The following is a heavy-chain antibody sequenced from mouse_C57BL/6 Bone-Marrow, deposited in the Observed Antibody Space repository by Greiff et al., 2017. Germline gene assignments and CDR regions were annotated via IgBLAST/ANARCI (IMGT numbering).Heavy chain of an antibody. CDR1: GIDFSRYW. D-gene: IGHD2-4*01. CDR3: ARRDDYEGFFAY. J-gene: IGHJ3*01. V-gene: IGHV4-1*01. Sequence: DVKLVESGGGLVQPGGSLKLSCAASGIDFSRYWMSWVRRAPGKGLEWIGEINPDSSTINYAPSLKDKFIISGDNAKNTLYLQMSKVRSEDTALYYCARRDDYEGFFAYWGQGTLVTVSA. CDR2: INPDSSTI.